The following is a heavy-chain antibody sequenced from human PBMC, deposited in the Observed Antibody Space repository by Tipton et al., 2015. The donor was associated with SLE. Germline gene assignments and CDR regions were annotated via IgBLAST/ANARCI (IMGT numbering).Heavy chain of an antibody. J-gene: IGHJ4*02. Sequence: SLRLSCAASGFAFRSYPMHWVRQAPGKGLEWVAVISYDGSDKYYTDSVKGRFTISRDNSKNTLYLQMNSLRTEDTAVYYCVRVEGVTDYLDYWGQGNLVSVSS. D-gene: IGHD3-10*01. CDR2: ISYDGSDK. CDR3: VRVEGVTDYLDY. CDR1: GFAFRSYP. V-gene: IGHV3-30*04.